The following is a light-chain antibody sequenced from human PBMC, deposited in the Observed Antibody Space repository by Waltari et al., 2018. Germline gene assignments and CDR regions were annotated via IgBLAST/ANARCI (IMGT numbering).Light chain of an antibody. CDR3: QQYYTIPPT. V-gene: IGKV4-1*01. CDR2: WAS. J-gene: IGKJ1*01. Sequence: DIMMTQSPDSLAVSLGERATINCKSSQSVLYNSIHKTYVAWYQHKPGQSPKLLIYWASTRDSGVPDRFSGSGSGTDFTLTISSLQAEDVAVYYCQQYYTIPPTFGQGTKVEIK. CDR1: QSVLYNSIHKTY.